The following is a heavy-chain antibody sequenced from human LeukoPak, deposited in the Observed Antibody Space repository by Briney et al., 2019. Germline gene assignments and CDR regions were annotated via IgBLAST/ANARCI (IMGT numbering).Heavy chain of an antibody. CDR2: ISSSGSTI. CDR1: GFTFSDYY. Sequence: PGGSLRLSCAASGFTFSDYYMSWIRQAPGKGLEWVSYISSSGSTIYYADSVKGRFTISRDNAKNSLYLQMNNLRAEDTAVYYCASEGGNWNDASDINDYWGQGTLVTVSS. V-gene: IGHV3-11*01. CDR3: ASEGGNWNDASDINDY. D-gene: IGHD1-20*01. J-gene: IGHJ4*02.